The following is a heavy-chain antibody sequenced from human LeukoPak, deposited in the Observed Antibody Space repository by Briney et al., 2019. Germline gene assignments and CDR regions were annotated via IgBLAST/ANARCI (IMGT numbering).Heavy chain of an antibody. J-gene: IGHJ6*03. CDR1: GFTFSSYV. CDR3: ARGASGWVGSIDYYMDV. D-gene: IGHD3-9*01. V-gene: IGHV3-64*01. CDR2: ISGNGGST. Sequence: PGGSLRLSCAASGFTFSSYVMHWVRQAPGKGLEYVSGISGNGGSTYYANSVKGRFTISRDNSKNTLYLQMGSLRAEDMAVYYCARGASGWVGSIDYYMDVWGKGTTVTISS.